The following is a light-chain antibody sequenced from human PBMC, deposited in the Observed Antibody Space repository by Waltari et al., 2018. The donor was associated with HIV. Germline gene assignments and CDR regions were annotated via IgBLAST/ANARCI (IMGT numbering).Light chain of an antibody. Sequence: EIVMTQSPATLSVTPGERATLSCRASRGVGTKLGWYQKKPGQAPRLLIYGASTRAPGIPANFSGSGSGTGFSLTIGSRQPEDLAVYYCQQYNGWPRTFGQGTKVEIK. CDR1: RGVGTK. CDR3: QQYNGWPRT. V-gene: IGKV3-15*01. J-gene: IGKJ1*01. CDR2: GAS.